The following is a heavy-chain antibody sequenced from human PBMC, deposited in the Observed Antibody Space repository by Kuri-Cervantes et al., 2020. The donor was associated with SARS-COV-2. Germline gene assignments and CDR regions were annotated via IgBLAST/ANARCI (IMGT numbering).Heavy chain of an antibody. D-gene: IGHD3/OR15-3a*01. CDR3: ARENSDFMTWFDP. CDR1: GFTFDSYS. V-gene: IGHV3-21*01. CDR2: ITGGGAYI. J-gene: IGHJ5*02. Sequence: GGSLRLSCAASGFTFDSYSMTWVRQAPGKGLEWVSSITGGGAYISYADSVKGRFTISRDNAKNSLYLKMNNLRAEDTAVYYCARENSDFMTWFDPWGQGTLVTVSS.